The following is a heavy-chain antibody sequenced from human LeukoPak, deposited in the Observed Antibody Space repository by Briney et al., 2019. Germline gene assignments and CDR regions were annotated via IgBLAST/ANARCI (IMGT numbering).Heavy chain of an antibody. CDR3: AGKLYYYDSSGYYIDY. Sequence: GGSLRLSCAASGFTFSSYSMNWVRQAPGKGLEWVSSISSSSSYIYYADSVKGRFTISRDNAKNSLYLQMNSLRAEDTAVYYCAGKLYYYDSSGYYIDYWGQGTLVTVSS. D-gene: IGHD3-22*01. CDR2: ISSSSSYI. V-gene: IGHV3-21*01. J-gene: IGHJ4*02. CDR1: GFTFSSYS.